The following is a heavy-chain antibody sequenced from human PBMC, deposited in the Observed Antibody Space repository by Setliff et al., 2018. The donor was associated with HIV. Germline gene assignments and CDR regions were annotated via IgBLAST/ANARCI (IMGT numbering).Heavy chain of an antibody. CDR1: GYTFTSYY. V-gene: IGHV1-46*01. CDR2: INCNDGSS. CDR3: ARRGYSDF. Sequence: GASVKVSCKASGYTFTSYYMHWVRQAPGQGLGWMGIINCNDGSSTYAQKFQGRVTMTRDTSTTTVYMELSSLRSEDTAIYYCARRGYSDFWGQGTLVTVSS. D-gene: IGHD6-13*01. J-gene: IGHJ4*02.